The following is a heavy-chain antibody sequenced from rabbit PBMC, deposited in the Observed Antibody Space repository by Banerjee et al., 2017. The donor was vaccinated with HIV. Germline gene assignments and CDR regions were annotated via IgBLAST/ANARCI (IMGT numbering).Heavy chain of an antibody. V-gene: IGHV1S40*01. CDR2: INAVTGKA. Sequence: PGASLTLTCIASGVSFSGDSYMCWVRQAPGKGLEWIVCINAVTGKAVYASWAKGRYTFSKTSSTTVTLEMTSLTAADTATYFCARNFDLWGP. J-gene: IGHJ4*01. CDR3: ARNFDL. CDR1: GVSFSGDSY.